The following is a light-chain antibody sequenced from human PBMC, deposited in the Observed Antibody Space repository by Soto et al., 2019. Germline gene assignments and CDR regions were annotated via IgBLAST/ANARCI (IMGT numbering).Light chain of an antibody. CDR2: AAS. Sequence: DKQMTQYPSSLSASVGDSVTVTCRAGQNIYSNLGWFQHRPGKAPRLLIDAASRLQSGFPSRFSGSGSGTEFTLSFYSLQPEDFPTYCCLQTYRGAPTFRQRTRG. V-gene: IGKV1-39*01. J-gene: IGKJ1*01. CDR1: QNIYSN. CDR3: LQTYRGAPT.